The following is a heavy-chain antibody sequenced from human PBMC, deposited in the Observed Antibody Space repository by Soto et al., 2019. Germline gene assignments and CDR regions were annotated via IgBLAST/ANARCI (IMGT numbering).Heavy chain of an antibody. D-gene: IGHD3-10*01. J-gene: IGHJ6*04. Sequence: SETLSLTCAVAGGSIVSSNWWSWVRQPPGKGLEWIGEIYHSGSTNYNPSLKSRVTISVDTSKNPFSLKLSSVTAADTAVYYCGRAQWSGKEFYYNYYVGNVWGKGTTAT. V-gene: IGHV4-4*02. CDR1: GGSIVSSNW. CDR3: GRAQWSGKEFYYNYYVGNV. CDR2: IYHSGST.